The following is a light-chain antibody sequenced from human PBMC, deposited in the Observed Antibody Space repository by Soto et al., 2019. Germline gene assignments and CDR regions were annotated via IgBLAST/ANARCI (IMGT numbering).Light chain of an antibody. V-gene: IGLV2-14*01. Sequence: QSVLTQPASVSGSPGQSITISCTGTSSDVGGYNYVSWYQQHPGKAPKLMIYDVSNRPSGVSNRFSDSKSGNTASLTISGLQAEDEADYYCSSYTSSSTFFGTGTKVTVL. CDR1: SSDVGGYNY. J-gene: IGLJ1*01. CDR3: SSYTSSSTF. CDR2: DVS.